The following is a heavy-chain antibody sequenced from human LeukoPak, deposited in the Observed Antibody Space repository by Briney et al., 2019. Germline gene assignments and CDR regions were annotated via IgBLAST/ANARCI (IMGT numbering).Heavy chain of an antibody. CDR3: VRDPSYGSSWYYYMDV. CDR1: EFTFVRYA. D-gene: IGHD6-13*01. CDR2: ISSSSFKI. Sequence: GGSLRLSCAASEFTFVRYAMNWVRQAPGKGLEWVSYISSSSFKIVYVDSVKGRFTISRDNSKNSLYLQIDSLRVEDTAVYYCVRDPSYGSSWYYYMDVWGRGTTVTVSS. J-gene: IGHJ6*03. V-gene: IGHV3-48*04.